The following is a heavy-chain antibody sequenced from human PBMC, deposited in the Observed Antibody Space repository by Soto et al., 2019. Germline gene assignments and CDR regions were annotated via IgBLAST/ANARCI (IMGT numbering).Heavy chain of an antibody. Sequence: ASVKVSCKASGYTFTSYGISWVRQAPGQGLQWMGWINPKSGATDYAQKFQGRVTMTREMSTNTAYLELSGLRSDDTADDTAVYYCAKSNYGGDDYFQYRLDVWGQGTTVTVS. CDR1: GYTFTSYG. J-gene: IGHJ6*02. V-gene: IGHV1-2*02. D-gene: IGHD2-21*02. CDR3: VYYCAKSNYGGDDYFQYRLDV. CDR2: INPKSGAT.